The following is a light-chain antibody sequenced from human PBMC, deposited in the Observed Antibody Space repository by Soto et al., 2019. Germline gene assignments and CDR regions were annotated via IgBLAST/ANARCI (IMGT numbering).Light chain of an antibody. CDR2: EVS. Sequence: QSVLTQPASVSGSPGQSITISCTGTSSDVGGYNYVSCYQHHPGKAPKLMIYEVSNRPSGVSNRFSGSKSGNTASLTISGLQAEDEADYYCSSYTSGSSPYVFGTGTKVTVL. V-gene: IGLV2-14*01. J-gene: IGLJ1*01. CDR1: SSDVGGYNY. CDR3: SSYTSGSSPYV.